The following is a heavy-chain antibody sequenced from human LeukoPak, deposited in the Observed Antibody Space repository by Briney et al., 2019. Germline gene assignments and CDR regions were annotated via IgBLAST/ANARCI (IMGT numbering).Heavy chain of an antibody. D-gene: IGHD5-24*01. J-gene: IGHJ4*02. CDR1: GGSISSHY. CDR3: ARVERRDGYNLDY. Sequence: SETLSLTCTVSGGSISSHYWSWIRQLPGKGLEWIGYIYYSGSTNYNPSLKSRVTISVDTSKNQFSLKLSSVTAADTAVYYCARVERRDGYNLDYWGQGTLVTVSS. V-gene: IGHV4-59*11. CDR2: IYYSGST.